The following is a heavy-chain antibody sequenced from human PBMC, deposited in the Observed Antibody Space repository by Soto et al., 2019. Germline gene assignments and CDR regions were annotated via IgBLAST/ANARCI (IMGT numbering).Heavy chain of an antibody. D-gene: IGHD1-1*01. Sequence: SETLSLTCTVSGGSISSYYWNWIRQPPGQGLEWIGNIYYTGNTNYNPSLKSRVTISLDTSKNQFSLKLTSVTAADTAVYYCASARYKNYLASYYYYGLDVWGLGTTVPVSS. CDR2: IYYTGNT. CDR1: GGSISSYY. V-gene: IGHV4-59*01. J-gene: IGHJ6*02. CDR3: ASARYKNYLASYYYYGLDV.